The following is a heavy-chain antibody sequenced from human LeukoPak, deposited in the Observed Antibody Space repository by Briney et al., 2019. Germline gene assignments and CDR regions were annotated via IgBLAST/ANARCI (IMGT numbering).Heavy chain of an antibody. CDR1: GGSISRNY. Sequence: SETLSLTCTVSGGSISRNYWSWLRQPAGKGPEGIGRIYNSGRTNYNPSLTSRGTMSVDTSKTQFSLKLSSVTAADTAVYYCARTPYYYDSSGYYYYFDYWGQGTLVTVSS. CDR2: IYNSGRT. V-gene: IGHV4-4*07. CDR3: ARTPYYYDSSGYYYYFDY. J-gene: IGHJ4*02. D-gene: IGHD3-22*01.